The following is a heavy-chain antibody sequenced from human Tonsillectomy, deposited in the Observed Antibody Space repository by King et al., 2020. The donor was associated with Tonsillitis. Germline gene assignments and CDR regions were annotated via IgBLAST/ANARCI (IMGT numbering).Heavy chain of an antibody. V-gene: IGHV4-59*01. Sequence: QLQESGPGLVKPSETLSLTCTVSGGSISSYYWSWIRQRPGKGLGWVGYIYYRGSTNINPSLSYRVTIPVDTSKNQFSLKLSSVTAADRAVYYCARVPTKYYYGPGDAFDIWRQGTMVPVSS. CDR2: IYYRGST. CDR3: ARVPTKYYYGPGDAFDI. D-gene: IGHD3-10*01. J-gene: IGHJ3*02. CDR1: GGSISSYY.